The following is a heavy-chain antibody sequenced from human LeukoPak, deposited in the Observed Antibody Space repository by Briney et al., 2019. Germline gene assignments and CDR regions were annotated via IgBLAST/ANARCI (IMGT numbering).Heavy chain of an antibody. Sequence: PGGSLRLSCAASGFTFSSYAMHWVRQAPGKGLEWVAVISYDGSNKYHADSVKGRFTISRDNSKNTLYLQMNSLRAEDTAVYYCARVPGDSSGYYPFDYWGQGTLVTVSS. D-gene: IGHD3-22*01. CDR1: GFTFSSYA. CDR2: ISYDGSNK. J-gene: IGHJ4*02. CDR3: ARVPGDSSGYYPFDY. V-gene: IGHV3-30-3*01.